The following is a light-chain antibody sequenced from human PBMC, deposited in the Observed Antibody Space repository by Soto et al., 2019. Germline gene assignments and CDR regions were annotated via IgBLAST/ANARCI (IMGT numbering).Light chain of an antibody. CDR1: QTVSSSY. CDR2: GAS. J-gene: IGKJ1*01. V-gene: IGKV3-20*01. Sequence: EIVLTQSPGTLSLSAGERLTLSCRASQTVSSSYLAWYQQKPGQAPRLLVYGASSRATGIPDRFSGSGSGTDFTLTISRLEPEDFAVYYCQQYGSSPRTFGQGTKVDIK. CDR3: QQYGSSPRT.